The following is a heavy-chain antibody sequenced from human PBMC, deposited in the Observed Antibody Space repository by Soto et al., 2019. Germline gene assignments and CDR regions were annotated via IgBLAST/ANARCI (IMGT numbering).Heavy chain of an antibody. J-gene: IGHJ6*02. CDR1: GDSVSSGDYY. CDR3: ARSPNYYYYGFDV. V-gene: IGHV4-61*08. D-gene: IGHD3-10*01. Sequence: SETLSLTCSVSGDSVSSGDYYWSWLRQSPGKRLEWIAYIYYSGSTNYNPSLKSRATISVDTSKSQVSLTLTSMTAADAALYYCARSPNYYYYGFDVWGQGTAVTVSS. CDR2: IYYSGST.